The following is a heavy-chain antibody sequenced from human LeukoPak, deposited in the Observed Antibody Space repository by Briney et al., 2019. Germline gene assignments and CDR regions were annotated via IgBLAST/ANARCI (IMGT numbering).Heavy chain of an antibody. J-gene: IGHJ5*02. Sequence: SETLSLTCIVSGDSISTYYWNWIRQPPGKGLEWVGYVYFTGNTNYSPSLRSRVTISVDTSKNQFSLKLTSVTAADTAVYYCARGTTVITPWFNPWGQGTLVTVSS. V-gene: IGHV4-59*01. CDR1: GDSISTYY. CDR2: VYFTGNT. CDR3: ARGTTVITPWFNP. D-gene: IGHD4-23*01.